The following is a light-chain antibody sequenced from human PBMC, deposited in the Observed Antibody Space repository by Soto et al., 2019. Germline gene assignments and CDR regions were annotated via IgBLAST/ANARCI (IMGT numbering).Light chain of an antibody. CDR2: DVS. V-gene: IGLV2-14*01. CDR3: SSFTSSSTYV. J-gene: IGLJ1*01. Sequence: QSGLTQPASVSGSPGQSITISCTGTSSDVGGYNYVSWYQQHPGKAPKLMIYDVSNRPSGVSNRFSGSKSGNTASLTISGRQAEDEAEYYCSSFTSSSTYVFGTGTKVTVL. CDR1: SSDVGGYNY.